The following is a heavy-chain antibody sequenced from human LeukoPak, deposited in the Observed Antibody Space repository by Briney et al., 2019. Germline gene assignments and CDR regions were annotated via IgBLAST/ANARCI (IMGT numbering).Heavy chain of an antibody. V-gene: IGHV1-69*05. CDR1: GGTFSSYA. J-gene: IGHJ3*02. D-gene: IGHD3-22*01. CDR3: ARHYYDRSAFDI. CDR2: IIPIFGTA. Sequence: SVKVSCKASGGTFSSYAISWVRQAPGQGLEWMGGIIPIFGTANYAQTCQGRVTITTDKSTSTAYMELSSLRSEDTAVYYCARHYYDRSAFDIWGQGTMVTVSS.